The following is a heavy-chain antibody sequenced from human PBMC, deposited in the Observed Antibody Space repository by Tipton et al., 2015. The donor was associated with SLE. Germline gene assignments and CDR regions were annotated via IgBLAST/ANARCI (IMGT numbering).Heavy chain of an antibody. Sequence: TLSLTCTVSGGSISSSSYYWGWIRQPPGKGLEWIGYIYYSGITYYNPSLKSRVAISVDTSKNQFSLKLSSVTAADTAVYYCARHGPAQLLDYWGQGTLVTVSS. V-gene: IGHV4-39*01. CDR3: ARHGPAQLLDY. CDR1: GGSISSSSYY. CDR2: IYYSGIT. D-gene: IGHD4-23*01. J-gene: IGHJ4*02.